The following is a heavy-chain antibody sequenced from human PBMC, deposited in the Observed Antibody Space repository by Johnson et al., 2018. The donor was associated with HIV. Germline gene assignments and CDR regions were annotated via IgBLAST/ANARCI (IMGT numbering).Heavy chain of an antibody. V-gene: IGHV3-33*06. D-gene: IGHD6-13*01. CDR2: IWYDGTNR. Sequence: QEQLVESGGGVVQPGRSLRLSCAASGFTVRNYALHWVRQAPGKGLEWVAVIWYDGTNRYYGDSVKGRFTISRDNSNHTVYLQMNGLRDEDTAVYHCAKDLYSSSWTNDAFDIWGQGTMVPVSS. J-gene: IGHJ3*02. CDR3: AKDLYSSSWTNDAFDI. CDR1: GFTVRNYA.